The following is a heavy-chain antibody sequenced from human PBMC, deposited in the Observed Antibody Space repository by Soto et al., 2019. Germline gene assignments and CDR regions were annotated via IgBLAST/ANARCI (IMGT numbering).Heavy chain of an antibody. V-gene: IGHV3-23*01. D-gene: IGHD3-3*01. Sequence: GGSLRLSCVASGFTFENYAMSWVRQAPGKGLEWVSAISGSGGTTYYSDSVKGRFTISRDNSKNTVYLQMNDLRVEDAAEYFCAKDSWAIFGVPAGEYYAMDVWGQGTTVAVSS. CDR2: ISGSGGTT. CDR3: AKDSWAIFGVPAGEYYAMDV. CDR1: GFTFENYA. J-gene: IGHJ6*02.